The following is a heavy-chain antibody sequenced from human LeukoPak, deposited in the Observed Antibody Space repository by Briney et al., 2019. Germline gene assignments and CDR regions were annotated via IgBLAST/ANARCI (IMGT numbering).Heavy chain of an antibody. CDR3: AREASYYCDSSGSWFDP. D-gene: IGHD3-22*01. Sequence: SETLSLTCTVSGGSVSSGSYYWSWIRQPPGKGLEWIGYIYYSGSTNYNPSLKSRVTISVDTSKNQFSLKLSSVTAADTAVYYCAREASYYCDSSGSWFDPWGQGTLVTVSS. CDR2: IYYSGST. CDR1: GGSVSSGSYY. V-gene: IGHV4-61*01. J-gene: IGHJ5*02.